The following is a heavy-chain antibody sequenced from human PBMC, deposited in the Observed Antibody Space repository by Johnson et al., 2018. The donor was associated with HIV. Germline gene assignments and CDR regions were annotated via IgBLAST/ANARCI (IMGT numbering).Heavy chain of an antibody. CDR3: ASVGSSGFFSAFDI. V-gene: IGHV3-30*03. CDR2: ISYDGSNK. CDR1: GFTFSSYG. Sequence: QVQLVESGGGVVQPGRSLRLSCAASGFTFSSYGMHWVRQAPGKGLEWVAVISYDGSNKYYVDSVKGRFTISRDNAKNSLYLQMNSLRAEDTAVYYCASVGSSGFFSAFDIWGQGTMVTVSS. J-gene: IGHJ3*02. D-gene: IGHD6-19*01.